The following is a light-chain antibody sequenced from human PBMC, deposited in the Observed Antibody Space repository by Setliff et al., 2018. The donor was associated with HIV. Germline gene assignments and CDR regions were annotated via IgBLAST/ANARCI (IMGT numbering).Light chain of an antibody. CDR1: SSDVGNYNL. J-gene: IGLJ1*01. V-gene: IGLV2-23*02. CDR2: EVR. CDR3: CSYAGSGTNV. Sequence: QSVLTQPASVSGSPGQSITISCTGTSSDVGNYNLVSWYQQHPGTAPKLIIFEVRNRPSGVSSRFSGSKSGNMASLTISGLQGDDEADYYCCSYAGSGTNVFGTGTK.